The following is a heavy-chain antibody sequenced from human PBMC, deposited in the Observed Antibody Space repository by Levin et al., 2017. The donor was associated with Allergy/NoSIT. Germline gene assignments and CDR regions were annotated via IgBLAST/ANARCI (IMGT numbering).Heavy chain of an antibody. V-gene: IGHV1-18*01. CDR3: ARGDIAPDY. Sequence: ASVKVSCKASGYTFADYGISWVRQAPGQGLEWMGWINPKYAHTNYAQRLQGRVIMSTDTSTSTAYMELRSLRSDDTAVYYCARGDIAPDYWGRGTLVTVSS. J-gene: IGHJ4*02. D-gene: IGHD5-12*01. CDR1: GYTFADYG. CDR2: INPKYAHT.